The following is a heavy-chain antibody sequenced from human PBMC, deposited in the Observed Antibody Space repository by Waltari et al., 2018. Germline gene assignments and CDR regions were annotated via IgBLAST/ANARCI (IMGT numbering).Heavy chain of an antibody. CDR3: ARVLSTVQLGIFAY. J-gene: IGHJ4*02. CDR1: GYSFTAYY. Sequence: QVQMVQSGAEVKKPGASVKVSCKASGYSFTAYYLHWVRQAPGQGLEWMGRINPNSGATTYAQMGQGRVTMTRDTSISTAYMEVTGLRSDDTAVYYCARVLSTVQLGIFAYWGQGTVVTVSS. D-gene: IGHD7-27*01. V-gene: IGHV1-2*06. CDR2: INPNSGAT.